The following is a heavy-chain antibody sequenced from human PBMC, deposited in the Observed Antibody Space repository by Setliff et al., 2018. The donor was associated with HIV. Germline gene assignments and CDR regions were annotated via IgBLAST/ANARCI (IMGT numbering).Heavy chain of an antibody. CDR2: INHSGST. V-gene: IGHV4-34*01. CDR3: VTSSSWSSRLNF. D-gene: IGHD6-13*01. Sequence: PSETLSLTCAVYGGSFSSYYWIWIRQPPGKGLEWIGEINHSGSTAYNPSLKSRVTISVDTSKNQFSLKLSSVTAADTAVYYCVTSSSWSSRLNFWGQGMLVTVSS. CDR1: GGSFSSYY. J-gene: IGHJ4*02.